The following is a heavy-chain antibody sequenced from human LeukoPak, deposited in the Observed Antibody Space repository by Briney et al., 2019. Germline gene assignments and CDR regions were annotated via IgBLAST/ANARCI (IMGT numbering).Heavy chain of an antibody. CDR2: IRSKANSYAT. CDR3: ARAAYYYYYMDV. Sequence: GGSLRLSCAASGFTFSGSAMHWVRQASGKGLEWVGRIRSKANSYATAYAASVKGRFTISRDNSKNTLYLQMNSLRAEDTAVYYCARAAYYYYYMDVWGKGTTVTVSS. J-gene: IGHJ6*03. V-gene: IGHV3-73*01. CDR1: GFTFSGSA.